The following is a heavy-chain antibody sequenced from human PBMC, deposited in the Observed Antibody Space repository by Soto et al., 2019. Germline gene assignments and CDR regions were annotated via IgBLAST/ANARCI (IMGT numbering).Heavy chain of an antibody. J-gene: IGHJ6*02. CDR2: INGGNGNT. V-gene: IGHV1-3*01. CDR3: ASEYSSTYYYGMDV. Sequence: ASVKVSCKASAYTFTIYAIHWVRQAPGQRLEWMGWINGGNGNTKYSQKFQGRVTITRDTSASTAYMELSSLRSEDTAVYYCASEYSSTYYYGMDVWGQGTTVTVSS. D-gene: IGHD6-13*01. CDR1: AYTFTIYA.